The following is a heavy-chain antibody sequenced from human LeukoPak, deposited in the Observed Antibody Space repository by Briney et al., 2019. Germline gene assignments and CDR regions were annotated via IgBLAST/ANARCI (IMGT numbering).Heavy chain of an antibody. D-gene: IGHD6-19*01. J-gene: IGHJ4*02. CDR3: AHLAVASDFDY. Sequence: PGGSLRLSCAVSGFPFSFYEINWVRQAPGKGLEWVSNIGSSGRTRYYADSVKGRFSISRDNAKNSLYLQMNSLRVEDTGVYYCAHLAVASDFDYWGQGALVTVSS. CDR2: IGSSGRTR. CDR1: GFPFSFYE. V-gene: IGHV3-48*03.